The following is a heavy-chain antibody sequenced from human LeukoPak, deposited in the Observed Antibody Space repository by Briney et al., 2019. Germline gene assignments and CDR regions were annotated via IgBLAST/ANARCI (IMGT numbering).Heavy chain of an antibody. CDR1: GGSISSYY. V-gene: IGHV4-59*01. CDR2: ICYSGST. Sequence: SETLSLTCTVSGGSISSYYWSWIRQPPGKGLEWIGYICYSGSTNYNPSLKSRVTISVDTSKNQFSLKLSSVTAADTAVYYCARGGGYSGYDPIDYWGQGTLVTVSS. J-gene: IGHJ4*02. CDR3: ARGGGYSGYDPIDY. D-gene: IGHD5-12*01.